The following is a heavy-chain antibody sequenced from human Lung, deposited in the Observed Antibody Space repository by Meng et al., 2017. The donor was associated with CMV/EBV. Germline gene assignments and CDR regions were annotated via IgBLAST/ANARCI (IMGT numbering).Heavy chain of an antibody. J-gene: IGHJ4*02. CDR3: AGALREYSSSSSDS. CDR1: GDMFSTYA. D-gene: IGHD6-6*01. Sequence: SVKVSXKASGDMFSTYAITWVRQAPGQGLEWMGELIPILNAPNYAQKFQGRVRITADKSTTTAYKELSSLRSDDAAVYYCAGALREYSSSSSDSWGQGTXVTVSS. V-gene: IGHV1-69*10. CDR2: LIPILNAP.